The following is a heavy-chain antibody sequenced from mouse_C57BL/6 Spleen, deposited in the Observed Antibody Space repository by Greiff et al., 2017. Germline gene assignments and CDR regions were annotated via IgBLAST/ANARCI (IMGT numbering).Heavy chain of an antibody. J-gene: IGHJ2*01. Sequence: QVQLQQSGPELVKPGASVKISCKASGYAFSSSWMNWVKQRPGKGLEWIGRIYPGDGDTNYNGKFKGKATLTADKSSSTAYMQLSSLTSEDSAVYFGAHQSDDYDGPYYMDYWGQGTTLTVSS. CDR3: AHQSDDYDGPYYMDY. D-gene: IGHD2-4*01. V-gene: IGHV1-82*01. CDR2: IYPGDGDT. CDR1: GYAFSSSW.